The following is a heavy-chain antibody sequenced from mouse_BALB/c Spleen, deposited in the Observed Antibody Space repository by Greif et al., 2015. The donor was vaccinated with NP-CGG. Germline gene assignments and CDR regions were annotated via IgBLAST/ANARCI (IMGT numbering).Heavy chain of an antibody. CDR3: ARYYGSNPWFAY. CDR1: GFNIKDTY. J-gene: IGHJ3*01. Sequence: EVQLQQSGAELVKPGASVKLSCTASGFNIKDTYMHWVKQRPEQGLEWIGRIDPANGNTKYDPKFQGKATITADTSSNTACLQLSSLTSEDTAVYYCARYYGSNPWFAYWGQGTLVTVSA. CDR2: IDPANGNT. D-gene: IGHD1-1*01. V-gene: IGHV14-3*02.